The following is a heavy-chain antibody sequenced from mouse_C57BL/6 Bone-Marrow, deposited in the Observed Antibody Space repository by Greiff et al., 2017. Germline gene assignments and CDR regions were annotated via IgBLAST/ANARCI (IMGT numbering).Heavy chain of an antibody. J-gene: IGHJ1*03. CDR1: EYEFPSHD. Sequence: EVMLVESGGGLVQPGESLKLSCESNEYEFPSHDMSWVRKTPEKRLELVAAINSDGGSTYYPDTMERRFIISRDNTKKTLYLQMSSLRSEDTALYYCARQGDYDGSYWYFDVWGTGTTVTVSS. V-gene: IGHV5-2*01. CDR2: INSDGGST. D-gene: IGHD1-1*01. CDR3: ARQGDYDGSYWYFDV.